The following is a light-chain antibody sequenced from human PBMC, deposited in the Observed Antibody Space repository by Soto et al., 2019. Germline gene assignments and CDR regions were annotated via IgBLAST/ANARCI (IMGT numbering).Light chain of an antibody. CDR3: QHYNSYPFS. Sequence: DIQMTQSPSTLSASVGDRVTITCRASQGISTWLAWYQQRPGEAPKVLIYDASSLESGVPSRFSGSGSETEFTLTLSSLQPDDFATYYCQHYNSYPFSFGPETKVDIK. CDR1: QGISTW. CDR2: DAS. J-gene: IGKJ3*01. V-gene: IGKV1-5*01.